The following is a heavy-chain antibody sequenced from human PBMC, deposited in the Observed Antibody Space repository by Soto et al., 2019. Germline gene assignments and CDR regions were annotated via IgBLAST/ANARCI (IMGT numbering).Heavy chain of an antibody. J-gene: IGHJ6*02. D-gene: IGHD1-26*01. CDR2: IWYDGSNK. CDR3: AGSVVGATPNYYYYYGMDV. CDR1: GFTFSSYG. Sequence: VQLVEFGGGVVQPGRSLRPSCAASGFTFSSYGMHWVRQAPGKGLEWVAVIWYDGSNKYYADSVKGRFTISRDNSKNTLYLQMNSLRAEDTAVYYCAGSVVGATPNYYYYYGMDVWGQGTTVTVSS. V-gene: IGHV3-33*01.